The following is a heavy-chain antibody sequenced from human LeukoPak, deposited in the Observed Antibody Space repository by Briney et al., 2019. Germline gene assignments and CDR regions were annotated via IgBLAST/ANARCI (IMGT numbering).Heavy chain of an antibody. J-gene: IGHJ4*02. Sequence: GGSLRLSCAASGFTFSSYAMHWVRQAPGKGLEWVAVISYDGSNKYYADSVKGRFTISRDNSKNTLYLQMNSLRAEDTAVYYCARDTAYDYVWGSYRWGSSIWDYWGQGTLVTVSS. CDR1: GFTFSSYA. CDR3: ARDTAYDYVWGSYRWGSSIWDY. CDR2: ISYDGSNK. V-gene: IGHV3-30*04. D-gene: IGHD3-16*02.